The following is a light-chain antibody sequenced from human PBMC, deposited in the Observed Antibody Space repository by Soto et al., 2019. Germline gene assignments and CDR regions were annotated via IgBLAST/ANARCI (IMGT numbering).Light chain of an antibody. CDR3: AASDDSLSGWV. V-gene: IGLV1-47*01. Sequence: QSVLTQPPSASGTPGQRVTISCSGSSSNIVTNHVYWYQHLPGTAPKLLIYRNSLRPSGVPDRFSGSKSGTSASLAISGIRSEDEADYYCAASDDSLSGWVFGGGTKLTVL. CDR1: SSNIVTNH. J-gene: IGLJ3*02. CDR2: RNS.